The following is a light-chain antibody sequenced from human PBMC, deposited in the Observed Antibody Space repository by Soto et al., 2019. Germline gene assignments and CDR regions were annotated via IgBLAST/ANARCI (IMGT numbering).Light chain of an antibody. Sequence: QSVLTQPASVSGSPGQSITISCTGTSSDVGDYNYVSWYQKHPGKAPKLMVYKVSNRPSGVSNRFSGSKSGNTASLTISGLQAEDEADYYCSSYTSSSTLVVFGGGTKLTVL. CDR2: KVS. CDR3: SSYTSSSTLVV. V-gene: IGLV2-14*01. CDR1: SSDVGDYNY. J-gene: IGLJ2*01.